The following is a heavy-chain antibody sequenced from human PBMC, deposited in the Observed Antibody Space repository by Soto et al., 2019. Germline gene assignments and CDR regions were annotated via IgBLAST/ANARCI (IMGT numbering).Heavy chain of an antibody. V-gene: IGHV3-30*18. CDR1: GFTFSSFG. CDR3: AKETPSNGYGSYFDY. Sequence: PGGSLRLSCAASGFTFSSFGMHWVRQAPGKGLEWVAVISSGGGLKYDADSVKGRFTISRDNSKNTLYLQMNSLRAEDTAIYYCAKETPSNGYGSYFDYWGQGVLVTVSS. CDR2: ISSGGGLK. J-gene: IGHJ4*02. D-gene: IGHD3-22*01.